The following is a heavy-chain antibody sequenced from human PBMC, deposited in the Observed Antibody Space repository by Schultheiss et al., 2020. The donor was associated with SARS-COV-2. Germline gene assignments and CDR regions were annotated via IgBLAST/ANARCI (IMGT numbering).Heavy chain of an antibody. J-gene: IGHJ5*02. CDR3: ARVGRSYYGSGSPNWFDP. D-gene: IGHD3-10*01. V-gene: IGHV4-34*01. CDR1: GGSFSDYY. Sequence: SETLSLTCAVYGGSFSDYYWNWIRQAPGKGLEWIGEINHSGSTNYNPSLKSRVTISVDTSKNQFSLKLSSVTAADTAVYYCARVGRSYYGSGSPNWFDPWGQGTLVTVSS. CDR2: INHSGST.